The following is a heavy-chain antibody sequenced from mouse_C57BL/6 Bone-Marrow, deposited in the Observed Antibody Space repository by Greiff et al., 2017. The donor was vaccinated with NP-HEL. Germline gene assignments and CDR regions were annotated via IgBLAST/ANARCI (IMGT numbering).Heavy chain of an antibody. CDR1: GYTFTSYW. CDR2: IDPNRGGT. Sequence: QVQLQQPGAELVKPGASVKLSCKASGYTFTSYWMHWVKQRPGRGLEWIGRIDPNRGGTKYNEKFKSKATLTVDKPSSTAYMQLSSLTSEDSAVYYCARKDSNYWYFDVWGTGTTVTVSS. D-gene: IGHD2-5*01. V-gene: IGHV1-72*01. CDR3: ARKDSNYWYFDV. J-gene: IGHJ1*03.